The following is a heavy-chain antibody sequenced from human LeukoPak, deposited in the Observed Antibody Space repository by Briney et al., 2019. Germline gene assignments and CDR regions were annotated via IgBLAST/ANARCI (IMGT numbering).Heavy chain of an antibody. Sequence: ASVKVSCKASGYTFTGYYMHWVRQAPGQGLEWMGWISAYNGNTNYAQKLQGRVTMTTDTSTSTAYMELRSLRSDDTAVYYCARERITMVRGMDYWGQGTLVTVSS. CDR1: GYTFTGYY. D-gene: IGHD3-10*01. CDR2: ISAYNGNT. CDR3: ARERITMVRGMDY. V-gene: IGHV1-18*04. J-gene: IGHJ4*02.